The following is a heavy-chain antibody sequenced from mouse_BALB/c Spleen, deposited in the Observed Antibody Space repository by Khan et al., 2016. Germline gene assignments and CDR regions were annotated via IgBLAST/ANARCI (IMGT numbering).Heavy chain of an antibody. V-gene: IGHV3-8*02. Sequence: VQLQQSGPSLVKPSQTLSLTCSVTGDSITSGYWNWIRKFPGIKLEYMGYISYSGSTYYNPSLKSRISITRDTSKNQYFLQLISVTTEGTATYYCARYDGSSYVRAMDYWGQGTSVTVSS. J-gene: IGHJ4*01. D-gene: IGHD1-1*01. CDR3: ARYDGSSYVRAMDY. CDR2: ISYSGST. CDR1: GDSITSGY.